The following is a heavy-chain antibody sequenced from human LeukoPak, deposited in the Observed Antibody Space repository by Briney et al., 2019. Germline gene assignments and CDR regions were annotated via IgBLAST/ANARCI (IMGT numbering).Heavy chain of an antibody. V-gene: IGHV4-31*03. CDR2: IYYSGST. D-gene: IGHD2-2*02. Sequence: SQTLSLTCTVSGGSISSGGYYWSWIRQHPGKGLEWIGCIYYSGSTYYNPSLKSRVTISVDTSKNQFSLKLSSVTAADTAVYYCARGGEYQLLYVFDYWGQGTLVTVSS. J-gene: IGHJ4*02. CDR3: ARGGEYQLLYVFDY. CDR1: GGSISSGGYY.